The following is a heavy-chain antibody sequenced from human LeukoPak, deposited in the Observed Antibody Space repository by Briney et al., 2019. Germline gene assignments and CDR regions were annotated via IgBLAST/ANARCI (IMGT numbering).Heavy chain of an antibody. D-gene: IGHD3-10*01. CDR2: LYTGGDT. CDR3: ARGPGSRGIFDY. Sequence: XVRQAPGKGLECVSFLYTGGDTYYADSVKGRFTISRDNSKNTLYLQMNGLRAEDTAVYYCARGPGSRGIFDYWGQGTLVTVSS. V-gene: IGHV3-53*01. J-gene: IGHJ4*02.